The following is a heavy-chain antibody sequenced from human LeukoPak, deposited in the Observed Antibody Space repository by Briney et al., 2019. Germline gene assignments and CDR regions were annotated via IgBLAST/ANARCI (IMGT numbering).Heavy chain of an antibody. CDR1: GYYFTNYW. CDR2: IYSGDSDT. CDR3: ARAPQFSSGWYGPFDC. J-gene: IGHJ4*02. V-gene: IGHV5-51*01. Sequence: PGESLKISCKGSGYYFTNYWIGWIRQMPGKGLEWMGIIYSGDSDTRYSPSFQGRVTISADKSISTAYLQWSSLKASDTAMYYCARAPQFSSGWYGPFDCWGQGSLVTVSS. D-gene: IGHD6-19*01.